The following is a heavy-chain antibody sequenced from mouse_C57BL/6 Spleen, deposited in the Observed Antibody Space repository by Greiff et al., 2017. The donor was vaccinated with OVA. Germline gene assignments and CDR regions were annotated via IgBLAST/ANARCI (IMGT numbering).Heavy chain of an antibody. CDR2: INPNNGGT. D-gene: IGHD2-3*01. Sequence: EVQLQQSGPELVKPGASVKISCKASGYTFTDYYMNWVKQSHGKSLEWIGDINPNNGGTSYNQKFKGKATLTVDKSSSTAYMELRSLTSEDSAVYYCARNDGYYEGYAMDYWGQGTSVTVSS. J-gene: IGHJ4*01. V-gene: IGHV1-26*01. CDR3: ARNDGYYEGYAMDY. CDR1: GYTFTDYY.